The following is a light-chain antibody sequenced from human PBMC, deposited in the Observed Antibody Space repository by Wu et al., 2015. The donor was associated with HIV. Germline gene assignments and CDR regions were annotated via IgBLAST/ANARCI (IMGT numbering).Light chain of an antibody. J-gene: IGKJ5*01. CDR3: QQYADSHIT. CDR2: CI. V-gene: IGKV3-20*01. CDR1: QSVSRF. Sequence: TLLLQASQSVSRFLAWYRTINLATAPTAPHLWCIQPGPTGIPDRFSGSGSETDFTLTISRLEPEDFAVYYCQQYADSHITFGQGTRLEIK.